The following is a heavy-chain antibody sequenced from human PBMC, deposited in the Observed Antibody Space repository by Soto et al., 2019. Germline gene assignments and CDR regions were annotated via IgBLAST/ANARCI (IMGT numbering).Heavy chain of an antibody. CDR2: ISGSGGST. J-gene: IGHJ4*02. Sequence: EVQLLESGGGLVQPGGSLRLSCAASGFTFSSYAMSWVRQAPGKGLEWVSAISGSGGSTYYADSVKGRFTISRDNYKNTLYQQMNSLRAEDTAVYYCAKDPEDYSGSRRPPYYFDYWGQGTLVNVSS. V-gene: IGHV3-23*01. CDR3: AKDPEDYSGSRRPPYYFDY. CDR1: GFTFSSYA. D-gene: IGHD5-12*01.